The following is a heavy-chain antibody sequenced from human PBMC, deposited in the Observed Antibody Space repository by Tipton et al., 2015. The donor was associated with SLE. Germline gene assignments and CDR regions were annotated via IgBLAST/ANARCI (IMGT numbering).Heavy chain of an antibody. Sequence: SLRLSCAASGFTFSSYGMHWVRQAPGKGLEWVAFIRYDGSNKYYADSVKGRLTISRDNSKNTLYLQMNSLRAEDTAVYYCARESYYDILYYYYYMDVWGKGTTVTVSS. CDR1: GFTFSSYG. V-gene: IGHV3-30*02. CDR3: ARESYYDILYYYYYMDV. CDR2: IRYDGSNK. D-gene: IGHD3-9*01. J-gene: IGHJ6*03.